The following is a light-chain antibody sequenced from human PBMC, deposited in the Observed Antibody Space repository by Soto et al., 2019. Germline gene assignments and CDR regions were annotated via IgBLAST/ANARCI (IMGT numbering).Light chain of an antibody. V-gene: IGKV3-20*01. CDR3: QQSYSTPVT. Sequence: HGPLSLSPGEGATLSCSAGKSVISSYLAWYQQKPGQAPKLLIYGASSMATGVPYRFSGSGSGTDFTLTISSLQPEDFATYYCQQSYSTPVTFGQGTRLEIK. J-gene: IGKJ5*01. CDR2: GAS. CDR1: KSVISSY.